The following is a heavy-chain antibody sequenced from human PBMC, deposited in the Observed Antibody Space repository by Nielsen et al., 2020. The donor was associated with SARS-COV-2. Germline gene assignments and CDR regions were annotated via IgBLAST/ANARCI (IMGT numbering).Heavy chain of an antibody. V-gene: IGHV3-23*01. CDR1: GFTFGTYT. Sequence: GESLKISCTVSGFTFGTYTISWVRQPPGKGLQWVAGILGSGAATFYADSVKGSFTVSRDNSMNTVYLEMSRLRSEDTALYFCAKDRIPDGLWEIDYWGQGTRVTVSS. CDR3: AKDRIPDGLWEIDY. D-gene: IGHD1-14*01. CDR2: ILGSGAAT. J-gene: IGHJ4*02.